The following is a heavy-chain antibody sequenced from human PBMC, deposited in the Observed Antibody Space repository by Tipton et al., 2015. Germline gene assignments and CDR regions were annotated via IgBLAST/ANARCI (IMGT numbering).Heavy chain of an antibody. J-gene: IGHJ4*02. CDR1: GDSIGSSNW. CDR2: IHHGGST. Sequence: TLSLTCSVSGDSIGSSNWWSWVRQPPGKGLEWIGEIHHGGSTNYNPSLKSRVTMSVDTSKNQFSLHLSSVTAADTAVYYCAREVWYYDSSGYDYWGQGTLVTVSS. CDR3: AREVWYYDSSGYDY. V-gene: IGHV4-4*02. D-gene: IGHD3-22*01.